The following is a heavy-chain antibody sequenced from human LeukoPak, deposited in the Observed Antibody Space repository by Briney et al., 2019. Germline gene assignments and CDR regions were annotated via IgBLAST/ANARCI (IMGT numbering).Heavy chain of an antibody. CDR3: ARSAYGSGSRDAFDI. D-gene: IGHD3-10*01. V-gene: IGHV3-21*01. CDR1: GFTFTTFA. Sequence: GGSLRLSCAASGFTFTTFAMSWVRQAPGKGLEWVSSISSSSSYIYYADSVKGRFTISRDNAKNSLYLQMNSLRAEDTAVYYCARSAYGSGSRDAFDIWGQGTMVTVSS. CDR2: ISSSSSYI. J-gene: IGHJ3*02.